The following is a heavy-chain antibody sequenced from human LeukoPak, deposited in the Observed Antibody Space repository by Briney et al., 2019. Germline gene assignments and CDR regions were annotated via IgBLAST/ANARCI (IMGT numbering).Heavy chain of an antibody. J-gene: IGHJ4*02. CDR2: INHSGST. CDR1: GGSLSGYY. CDR3: ARGRGYSYGH. V-gene: IGHV4-34*01. D-gene: IGHD5-18*01. Sequence: SETLSLTCAVYGGSLSGYYWSWIRQPPGKGLEWIGEINHSGSTNYNPSLKSRVTISVDTSKNQFSLKLSSVTAADTAVYYCARGRGYSYGHWGQGTLVTVSS.